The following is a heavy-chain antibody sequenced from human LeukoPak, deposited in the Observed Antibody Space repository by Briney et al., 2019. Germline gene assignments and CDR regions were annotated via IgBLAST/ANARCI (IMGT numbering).Heavy chain of an antibody. Sequence: GGSLRLSCTASGFSFSTYAMTWVRQAPGKGREWISSMSSGSTYISYPDSVRGRFTISKDNTTNSLYLLMNNLRAEDTAIYYCARDRPTGASRVFVVQWGQGAPVTVSS. CDR2: MSSGSTYI. V-gene: IGHV3-21*06. D-gene: IGHD2-15*01. J-gene: IGHJ4*02. CDR1: GFSFSTYA. CDR3: ARDRPTGASRVFVVQ.